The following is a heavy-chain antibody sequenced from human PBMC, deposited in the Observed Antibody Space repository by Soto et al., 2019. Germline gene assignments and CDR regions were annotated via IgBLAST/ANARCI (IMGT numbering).Heavy chain of an antibody. CDR2: ISTYTGNT. CDR1: GYTFDAYG. D-gene: IGHD3-10*01. Sequence: QVQLVQSGAEVKKPGASVRVSCKASGYTFDAYGLNWVRQAPGQGLEWMGWISTYTGNTDYPQRFQGRATLTTDTSTNTAFLDLRSLTSDDTAVYYCVRDVSVSSGSFGGYWGQGTLVTVSS. CDR3: VRDVSVSSGSFGGY. J-gene: IGHJ4*02. V-gene: IGHV1-18*01.